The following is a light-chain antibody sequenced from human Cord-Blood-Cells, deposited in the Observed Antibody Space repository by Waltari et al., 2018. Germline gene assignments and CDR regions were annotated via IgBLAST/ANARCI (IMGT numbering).Light chain of an antibody. V-gene: IGKV4-1*01. CDR1: QSVLYSSNNKNY. J-gene: IGKJ2*01. CDR2: WAS. CDR3: QQYYSTPYT. Sequence: DIVMIQSRDSLAVSLGERATINCKSSQSVLYSSNNKNYLAWYQQKPGQPPKLLIYWASTRESGVPDRFSGSGSGTDFTLTISSLQAEDVAVYYCQQYYSTPYTFGQGTKLEIK.